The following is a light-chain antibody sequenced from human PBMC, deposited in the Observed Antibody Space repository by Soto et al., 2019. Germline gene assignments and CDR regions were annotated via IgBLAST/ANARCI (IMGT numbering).Light chain of an antibody. Sequence: QSALTQPAPVSGSPGQSITISCIGTSSDVGGYNYVSWYQQHPGKAPKLMIYEVTNRPSGVSNRFSGSKSGNTASLTISGLQAEDEADYYCSSYTSSTSYVFGTGTKLTVL. CDR1: SSDVGGYNY. J-gene: IGLJ1*01. V-gene: IGLV2-14*01. CDR3: SSYTSSTSYV. CDR2: EVT.